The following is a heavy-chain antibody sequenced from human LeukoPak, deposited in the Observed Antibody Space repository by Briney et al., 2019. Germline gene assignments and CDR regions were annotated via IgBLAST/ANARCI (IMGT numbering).Heavy chain of an antibody. CDR2: ISSTSSYI. V-gene: IGHV3-21*01. CDR3: ARALWSGPVYYGMDV. Sequence: GGSLRLSCAASGFTFSSYAMSWVRQAPGKGLEWVSSISSTSSYIYYADSMKGRFTISRDNAKNSLYLQMNSLRAEDTAGYYCARALWSGPVYYGMDVWGQGTTVTVSS. J-gene: IGHJ6*02. D-gene: IGHD3-10*01. CDR1: GFTFSSYA.